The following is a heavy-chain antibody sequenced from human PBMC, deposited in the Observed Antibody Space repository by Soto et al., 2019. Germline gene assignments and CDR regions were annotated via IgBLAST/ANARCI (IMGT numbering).Heavy chain of an antibody. CDR2: INSDGSST. Sequence: GGSMSLSCAASGFPFGSYLMHLVRKATGKGLVWVSRINSDGSSTCYADSVKGRFTISRDNAKNTLYLQMNSLRAEDTAVYYCERPLSMAGAHGAFDIWVQGTMVTFSS. J-gene: IGHJ3*02. CDR3: ERPLSMAGAHGAFDI. D-gene: IGHD6-19*01. V-gene: IGHV3-74*01. CDR1: GFPFGSYL.